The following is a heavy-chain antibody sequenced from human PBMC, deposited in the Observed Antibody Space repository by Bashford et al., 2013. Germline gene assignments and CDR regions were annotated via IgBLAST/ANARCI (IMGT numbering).Heavy chain of an antibody. CDR1: GYTFSGYS. CDR2: IHPNSGGT. V-gene: IGHV1-2*02. CDR3: ARGVVGTTNWFDP. Sequence: VASVKVSCKASGYTFSGYSVHWVRQAPGQGLEWMGWIHPNSGGTNYAQNFQGRVTMTRDTSISTAHMELIRLTSDDTAVYYCARGVVGTTNWFDPWAREPWSPSPQ. D-gene: IGHD1-26*01. J-gene: IGHJ5*02.